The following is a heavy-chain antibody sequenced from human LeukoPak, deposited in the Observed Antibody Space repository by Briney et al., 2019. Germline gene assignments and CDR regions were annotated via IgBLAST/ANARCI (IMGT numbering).Heavy chain of an antibody. CDR1: GGSISSSSYY. Sequence: SETLSLTCTVSGGSISSSSYYWGWIRQPPGTGLEWIGSLYYSGSTYYNPSLKSRVTISVDTSKNQFSLKLSSVTAADTAVYYCASTGSPGDYWGQGTLVTVSS. D-gene: IGHD1-14*01. CDR2: LYYSGST. J-gene: IGHJ4*02. CDR3: ASTGSPGDY. V-gene: IGHV4-39*07.